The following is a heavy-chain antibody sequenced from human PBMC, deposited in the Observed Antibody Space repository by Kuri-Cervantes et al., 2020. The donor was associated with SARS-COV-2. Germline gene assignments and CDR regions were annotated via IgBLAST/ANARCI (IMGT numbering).Heavy chain of an antibody. Sequence: ETLSLTCAASGFTFSSYSMNWVRQAPGKGLEWVSSISSSSSYIYYADSVKGRFTISRDNAKNSLYLQMNSLRAEDTAVYYCARDSQAGSSSSDYFDYWGQGTLVTVSS. CDR3: ARDSQAGSSSSDYFDY. CDR2: ISSSSSYI. D-gene: IGHD6-13*01. J-gene: IGHJ4*02. V-gene: IGHV3-21*01. CDR1: GFTFSSYS.